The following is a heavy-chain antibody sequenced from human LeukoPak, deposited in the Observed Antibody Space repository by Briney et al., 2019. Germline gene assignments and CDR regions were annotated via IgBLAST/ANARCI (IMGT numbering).Heavy chain of an antibody. CDR2: INHSGST. J-gene: IGHJ4*02. V-gene: IGHV4-34*01. CDR3: ARPRWDY. Sequence: ESLKISCEASGFTFNTYSMNWARQPPGKGLEWIGEINHSGSTNYNPSLKSRVTISVDTSKNQFSLKLSSVTAADTAVYYCARPRWDYWGQGTLVTVSS. D-gene: IGHD4-23*01. CDR1: GFTFNTYS.